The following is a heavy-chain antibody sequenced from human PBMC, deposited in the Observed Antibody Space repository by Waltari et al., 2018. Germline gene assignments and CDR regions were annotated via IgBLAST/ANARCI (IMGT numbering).Heavy chain of an antibody. CDR1: GFPFSNYW. CDR3: ARGSDVVEVPAANGVVIGP. Sequence: EVQLVESGGGLVQPGGSLRLSCIASGFPFSNYWMHWVRQSPGKGLVWISRISGAGTKANYADSVQGRFIISRDSAKNILYLQMSNLRADDAALYYCARGSDVVEVPAANGVVIGPWGQGTLVTVSS. D-gene: IGHD2-2*01. V-gene: IGHV3-74*01. CDR2: ISGAGTKA. J-gene: IGHJ5*02.